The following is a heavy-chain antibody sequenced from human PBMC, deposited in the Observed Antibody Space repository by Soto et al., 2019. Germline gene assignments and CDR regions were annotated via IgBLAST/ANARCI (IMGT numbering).Heavy chain of an antibody. CDR1: GGSISSYY. J-gene: IGHJ5*02. CDR2: IYTSGST. V-gene: IGHV4-4*07. Sequence: QVQLQESGPGLVKPSETLSLTCTVSGGSISSYYWSWIRQPAGKGLEWIGRIYTSGSTNYNPSLKRRVTMSVDTSKNQFSMKLSSVTAADTAVYYCARGIAARTTNWFEPWGQGTLVTVSS. D-gene: IGHD6-13*01. CDR3: ARGIAARTTNWFEP.